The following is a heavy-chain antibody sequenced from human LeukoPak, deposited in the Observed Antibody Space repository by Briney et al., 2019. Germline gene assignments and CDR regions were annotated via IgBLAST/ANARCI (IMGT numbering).Heavy chain of an antibody. CDR3: ARDMFESVVVAATPDY. V-gene: IGHV1-2*02. CDR1: GYIFTGYY. D-gene: IGHD2-15*01. J-gene: IGHJ4*02. Sequence: ASVKVSCKASGYIFTGYYMHWVRQAPGQGLEWMGWINPNSGGTNYAQKFQGRVTMTRDTSISTAYMELSRLRSDDTAVYYCARDMFESVVVAATPDYWGRGTLVTVSS. CDR2: INPNSGGT.